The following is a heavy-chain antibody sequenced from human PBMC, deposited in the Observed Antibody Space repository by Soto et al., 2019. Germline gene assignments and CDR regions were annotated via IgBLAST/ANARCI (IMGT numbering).Heavy chain of an antibody. V-gene: IGHV4-59*08. CDR1: GGSISSYY. D-gene: IGHD6-13*01. CDR3: ARAAIAAAPSDY. Sequence: SETLSLTCTVSGGSISSYYWSWIRQPPGKGLEWIGYIYYSGSTNYNPSLKSRVTISVDTSKNQFSLKLSSVTAADTAVYYCARAAIAAAPSDYWGQGTLVTSPQ. J-gene: IGHJ4*02. CDR2: IYYSGST.